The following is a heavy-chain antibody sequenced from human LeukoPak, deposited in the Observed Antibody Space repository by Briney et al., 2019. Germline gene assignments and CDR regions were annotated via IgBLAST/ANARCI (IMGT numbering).Heavy chain of an antibody. J-gene: IGHJ4*02. CDR2: IKQDGSDK. CDR1: GFTFSTFW. D-gene: IGHD2-8*01. Sequence: PGGSLRLSCAASGFTFSTFWMTWVRQAPGKGLKWVANIKQDGSDKYYVDSVKGRFTISRDNSKNTLYLQMNSLRAEDTAVYYCAKSAQGYCTNGVCYPDYWGQGTLVTVSS. CDR3: AKSAQGYCTNGVCYPDY. V-gene: IGHV3-7*03.